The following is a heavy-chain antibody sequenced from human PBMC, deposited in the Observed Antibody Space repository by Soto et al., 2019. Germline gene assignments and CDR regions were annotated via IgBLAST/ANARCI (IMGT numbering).Heavy chain of an antibody. J-gene: IGHJ5*02. Sequence: QVQLVQSGAEVKKPGASVKVSCKASGYTFTSYYMHWVRQAPGQGLEWMGIINPSGGSTSYAQKFQGGVTMTRDTSTSTVYMELSSLRAEDTAVYYCARVIAAAFDPWGQGTLVTVSS. CDR3: ARVIAAAFDP. D-gene: IGHD6-13*01. CDR2: INPSGGST. CDR1: GYTFTSYY. V-gene: IGHV1-46*03.